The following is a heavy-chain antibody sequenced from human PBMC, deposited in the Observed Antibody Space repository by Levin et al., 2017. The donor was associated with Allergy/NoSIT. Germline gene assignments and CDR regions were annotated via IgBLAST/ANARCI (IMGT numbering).Heavy chain of an antibody. Sequence: PGGSLRLSCAASGFTFSSYSMNWVRQAPGKGLEWVSSISSSSSYIYYADSVKGRFTISRDNAKNSLYLQMNSLRAEDTAVYYCARDTEFETAAARQSDYWGQGTLVTVSS. J-gene: IGHJ4*02. D-gene: IGHD2-15*01. CDR2: ISSSSSYI. CDR3: ARDTEFETAAARQSDY. V-gene: IGHV3-21*01. CDR1: GFTFSSYS.